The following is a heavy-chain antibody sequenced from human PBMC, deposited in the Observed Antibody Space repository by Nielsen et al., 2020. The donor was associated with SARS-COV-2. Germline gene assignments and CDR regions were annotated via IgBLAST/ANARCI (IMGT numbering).Heavy chain of an antibody. CDR2: IIPIFGTA. D-gene: IGHD6-13*01. V-gene: IGHV1-69*13. Sequence: SVKVSCKASGGTFSSYAISWVRQAPGQGLEWMGGIIPIFGTANYAQKFQGRVTITADESTSTAYMELSSLRSEDTAVYYCARGYSSSWSTYYYYYMDVWGKGTTVTVSS. CDR1: GGTFSSYA. CDR3: ARGYSSSWSTYYYYYMDV. J-gene: IGHJ6*03.